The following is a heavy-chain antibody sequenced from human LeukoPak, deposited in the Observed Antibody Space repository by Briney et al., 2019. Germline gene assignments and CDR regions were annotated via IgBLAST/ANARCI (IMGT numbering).Heavy chain of an antibody. V-gene: IGHV1-46*01. Sequence: ASVKVSRKASGYTFTSYYMHWVRQAPGQGLEWMGIINPSGGSTSYAQKFQGRVTMTRDMSTSTVYMDLSSLRSEDTAVYYCARDRLVGARGLYYMDVWGKGTTVTVSS. CDR2: INPSGGST. D-gene: IGHD1-26*01. J-gene: IGHJ6*03. CDR1: GYTFTSYY. CDR3: ARDRLVGARGLYYMDV.